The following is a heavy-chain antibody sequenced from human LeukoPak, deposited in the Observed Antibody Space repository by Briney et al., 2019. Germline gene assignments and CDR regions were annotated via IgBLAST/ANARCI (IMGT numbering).Heavy chain of an antibody. D-gene: IGHD6-19*01. CDR3: ASRIGAVAAPYFDY. CDR2: INHSGST. Sequence: SETLSLTCAVYGGSFSGYYWSWIRQPPGKGLEWIGEINHSGSTNYNPSLKSRVTISVDTSKNQFSLKLSSVTAADTAVYYCASRIGAVAAPYFDYWGQGTLVTVSS. V-gene: IGHV4-34*01. J-gene: IGHJ4*02. CDR1: GGSFSGYY.